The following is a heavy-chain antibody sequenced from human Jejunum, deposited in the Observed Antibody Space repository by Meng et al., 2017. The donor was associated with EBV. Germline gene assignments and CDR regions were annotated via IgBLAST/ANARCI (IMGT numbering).Heavy chain of an antibody. D-gene: IGHD4-11*01. CDR2: MHPGGST. Sequence: QVLLPGPGPGLVKPSGTLSLTCAVSGDSTSSSHWWSWVRQPPGKGLEWIGEMHPGGSTNYNPSLKSRVTISVDNSKNQFSLKLTSVTAADTAVYYCAKSNDYSLDSWGQGTLVTVSS. CDR1: GDSTSSSHW. CDR3: AKSNDYSLDS. J-gene: IGHJ4*02. V-gene: IGHV4-4*02.